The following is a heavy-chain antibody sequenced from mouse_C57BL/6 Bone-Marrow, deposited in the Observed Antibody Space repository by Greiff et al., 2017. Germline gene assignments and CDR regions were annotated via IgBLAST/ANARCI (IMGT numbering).Heavy chain of an antibody. CDR3: ARGGNFAWFAY. J-gene: IGHJ3*01. D-gene: IGHD2-1*01. V-gene: IGHV5-4*03. CDR2: LSDGGSYT. CDR1: GFTFSSYA. Sequence: DVMLVESGGGLVKPGGSLKLSCAASGFTFSSYAMSWVRQTPEKRLEWVATLSDGGSYTYYPDNVKGRFTISRDNATNNLYLQMSHLSSEYTAMYYGARGGNFAWFAYWGQGTLVTVSA.